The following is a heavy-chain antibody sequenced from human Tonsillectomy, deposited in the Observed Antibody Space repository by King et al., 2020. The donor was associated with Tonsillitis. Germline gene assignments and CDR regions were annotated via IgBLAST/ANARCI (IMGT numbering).Heavy chain of an antibody. CDR2: ISAYNGNT. J-gene: IGHJ6*03. CDR1: GYTFISYG. D-gene: IGHD3-22*01. V-gene: IGHV1-18*01. Sequence: QLVQSGAEVKKPGASVKVSCKASGYTFISYGITWVRQAPGQGLEWMGWISAYNGNTNYAQRLQDRVTMTTDTSTSTAYMEMRSLRSDDTAVYYCARDSDSSGYSYVSSYFYYMDVWGRGTTVTVSS. CDR3: ARDSDSSGYSYVSSYFYYMDV.